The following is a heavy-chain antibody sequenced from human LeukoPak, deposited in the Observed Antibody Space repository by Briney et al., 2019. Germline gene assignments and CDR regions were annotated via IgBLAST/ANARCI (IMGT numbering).Heavy chain of an antibody. V-gene: IGHV4-59*01. CDR3: ARDICDGGSCYYSRFDP. J-gene: IGHJ5*02. D-gene: IGHD2-15*01. CDR1: GASIRDFD. CDR2: VYNGGST. Sequence: KPSETLSLTCTVSGASIRDFDWSWIRQSPGKGLEWIGEVYNGGSTNYNPSLKSRVAISPDTSRNQFSLTLSSVTSADTAVYYCARDICDGGSCYYSRFDPWGQGTLVTVSS.